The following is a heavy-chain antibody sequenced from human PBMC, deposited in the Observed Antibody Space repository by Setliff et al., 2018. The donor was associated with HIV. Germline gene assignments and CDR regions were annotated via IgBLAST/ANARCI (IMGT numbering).Heavy chain of an antibody. D-gene: IGHD3-10*01. Sequence: PSETLSLTCTVSGGSISSGGYYWTWIRQPPGKGLEWLGHIYSSGSTNYNPSLKSRVTISVDTSKNQFSLKLYSVTAADTAVYYFARAYFGSGIYYWGQGTLVTVSS. J-gene: IGHJ4*02. CDR2: IYSSGST. V-gene: IGHV4-61*08. CDR1: GGSISSGGYY. CDR3: ARAYFGSGIYY.